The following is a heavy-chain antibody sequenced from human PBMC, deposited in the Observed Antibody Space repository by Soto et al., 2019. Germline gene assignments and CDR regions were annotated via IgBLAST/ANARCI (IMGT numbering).Heavy chain of an antibody. V-gene: IGHV3-21*01. Sequence: EVQLVESGGGLVKPGGSLRLSCAASGFTFSSYSMNWVRQAPGKGLEWVSSISSSSSYIYYADSVKGRFTNSRDNAKNALYLQMNSLRAEDTAVYYCGRAPYSYGLDYFDYWGQGTLVTVSS. CDR1: GFTFSSYS. J-gene: IGHJ4*02. CDR2: ISSSSSYI. D-gene: IGHD5-18*01. CDR3: GRAPYSYGLDYFDY.